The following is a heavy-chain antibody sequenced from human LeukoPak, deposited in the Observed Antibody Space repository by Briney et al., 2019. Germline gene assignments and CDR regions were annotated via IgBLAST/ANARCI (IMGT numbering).Heavy chain of an antibody. J-gene: IGHJ4*02. CDR1: GGSFSGYY. Sequence: SETLSLTCAVYGGSFSGYYWSWIRQPPGKGLEWIGYIYYSGSTNYNPSLKSRVTISVDTSKNQFSLKLSSVTAADTAVYYCARGYQLLYYWGQGTLVTVSS. D-gene: IGHD2-2*01. CDR2: IYYSGST. CDR3: ARGYQLLYY. V-gene: IGHV4-59*01.